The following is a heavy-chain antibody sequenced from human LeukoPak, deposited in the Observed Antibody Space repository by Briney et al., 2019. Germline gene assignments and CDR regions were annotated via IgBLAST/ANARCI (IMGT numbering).Heavy chain of an antibody. V-gene: IGHV3-30*18. CDR3: AKEAGYFDWVDY. J-gene: IGHJ4*02. D-gene: IGHD3-9*01. CDR1: GFTFSSYG. CDR2: ISYDGSNK. Sequence: GGSLRLSCAASGFTFSSYGMHWVRQAPGKGLEWVAVISYDGSNKYYADSVKGRFTISRDNSKNTLYLQMNSLRAEDTAVYYCAKEAGYFDWVDYWGQGTLVTVSS.